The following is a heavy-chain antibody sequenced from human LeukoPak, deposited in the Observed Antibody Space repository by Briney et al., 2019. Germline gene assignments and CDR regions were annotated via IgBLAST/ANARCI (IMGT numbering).Heavy chain of an antibody. CDR3: ARGPDCSSTSCYAGDAFDI. Sequence: VASVTVSCKASGYTFTSYAMHWVRQAPGQRLEWMGWINAGNGNTKYSQKFQGRVTITSDTSASTAYMELISLRSEDTAVYYCARGPDCSSTSCYAGDAFDIWGQGTMVTVSS. J-gene: IGHJ3*02. V-gene: IGHV1-3*01. D-gene: IGHD2-2*01. CDR1: GYTFTSYA. CDR2: INAGNGNT.